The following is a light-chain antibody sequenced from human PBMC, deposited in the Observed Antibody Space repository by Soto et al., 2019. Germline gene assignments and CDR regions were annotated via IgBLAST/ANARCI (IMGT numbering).Light chain of an antibody. V-gene: IGLV2-14*03. Sequence: QSALTQPASVSGSPGQSITISCTGTSSDVGGYNYVSWYQQHPGKAPRLLIHNVSIRPSGISHRFSGSKSGNMASLTISGLQAEDEADYYCSSYTISTTLVFGTGTKVTVL. CDR1: SSDVGGYNY. J-gene: IGLJ1*01. CDR2: NVS. CDR3: SSYTISTTLV.